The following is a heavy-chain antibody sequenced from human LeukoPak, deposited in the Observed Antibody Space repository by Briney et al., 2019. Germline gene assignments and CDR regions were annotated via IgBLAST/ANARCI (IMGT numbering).Heavy chain of an antibody. CDR3: ARPFRTNVDMSFDY. D-gene: IGHD2-21*01. CDR1: GFTFNNYA. J-gene: IGHJ4*02. CDR2: IRGSGDSS. V-gene: IGHV3-23*01. Sequence: PGGSLRLSCAASGFTFNNYAMTWVRQAPGKGLEWVSSIRGSGDSSYYADSVKGRFTISRDNSNNMLFLQMNSLRGEDTAVYYCARPFRTNVDMSFDYWGQGTLVTVSP.